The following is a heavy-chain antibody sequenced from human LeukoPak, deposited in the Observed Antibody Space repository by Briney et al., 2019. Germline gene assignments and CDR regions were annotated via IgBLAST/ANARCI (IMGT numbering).Heavy chain of an antibody. CDR3: ARAVFGVVIYYFDY. CDR2: ISSSSSYI. Sequence: GGSLRLSCAASGFTFSSYSMNWVRQAPGKGLEWVSSISSSSSYIYYADSVKGRFTISRDNAKNSPYLQMNSLRAEDTAVYYCARAVFGVVIYYFDYWGQGTLVTVSS. CDR1: GFTFSSYS. D-gene: IGHD3-3*01. J-gene: IGHJ4*02. V-gene: IGHV3-21*01.